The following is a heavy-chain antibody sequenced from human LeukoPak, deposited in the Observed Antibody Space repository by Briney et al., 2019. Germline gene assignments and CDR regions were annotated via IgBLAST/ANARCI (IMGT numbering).Heavy chain of an antibody. V-gene: IGHV4-34*01. CDR1: GGSFSGYY. CDR2: INHSGST. Sequence: SETLSLTCAVYGGSFSGYYWSWIRQPPGKGLEWIGEINHSGSTNYNPSLKSRVTISVDTSKNQFSLKLSSVTAADTAVYYCARACIVGATMDYWGQGTLVTVSS. D-gene: IGHD1-26*01. CDR3: ARACIVGATMDY. J-gene: IGHJ4*02.